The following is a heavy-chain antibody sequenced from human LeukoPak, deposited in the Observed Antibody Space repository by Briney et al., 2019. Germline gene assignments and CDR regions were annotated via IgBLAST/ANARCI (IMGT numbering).Heavy chain of an antibody. CDR2: ITTSSYI. J-gene: IGHJ4*02. CDR1: GFTFSSYT. Sequence: GGSLRLSCAASGFTFSSYTMNWVRQAPGKGLEWVSFITTSSYIYYADSVKGRFTISRDNSKNTLYLQMNSLRAEDTAVYYCAKGKYSYEREWGQGTLVTVSS. D-gene: IGHD5-18*01. CDR3: AKGKYSYERE. V-gene: IGHV3-21*04.